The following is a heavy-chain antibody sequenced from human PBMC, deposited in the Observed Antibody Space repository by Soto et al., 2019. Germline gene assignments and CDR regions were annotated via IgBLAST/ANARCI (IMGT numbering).Heavy chain of an antibody. D-gene: IGHD6-19*01. CDR2: IIPIFGTA. J-gene: IGHJ6*02. Sequence: QVQLVQSGAEVKKPGSSMKVSCKASGGTFSSYAISWVRQAPGQGLEWMGGIIPIFGTANYAQKFQGRVTITADESTSTAYMELSSLRSEDTAVYYCARGGYSSGDYYYYYGMDVWGQGTTVTVSS. CDR3: ARGGYSSGDYYYYYGMDV. V-gene: IGHV1-69*01. CDR1: GGTFSSYA.